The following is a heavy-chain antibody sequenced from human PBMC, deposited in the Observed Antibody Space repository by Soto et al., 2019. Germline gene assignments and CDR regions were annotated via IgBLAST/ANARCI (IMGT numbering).Heavy chain of an antibody. J-gene: IGHJ4*02. V-gene: IGHV3-11*01. CDR2: ISSSGSTI. CDR1: GFTFSDYY. CDR3: AREPNVTPIWGSYQRYFVY. Sequence: QVQLVESGGGLVKPGGSLRLSCAASGFTFSDYYMSWIRQAPGKGLEWVSYISSSGSTIYYADSVKGRFTIARDNAKISLFLQMNSLRAEDTAVYYCAREPNVTPIWGSYQRYFVYWGQGTLVTVSS. D-gene: IGHD3-16*02.